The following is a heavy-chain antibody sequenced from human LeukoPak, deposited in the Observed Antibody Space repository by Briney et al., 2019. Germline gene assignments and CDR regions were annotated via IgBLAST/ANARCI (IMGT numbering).Heavy chain of an antibody. CDR2: MNPNNGNT. J-gene: IGHJ4*02. CDR3: ARDSQQPADY. CDR1: GYTFTTYD. V-gene: IGHV1-18*01. Sequence: ASVKVSCKASGYTFTTYDINWVRQATGQGLEWMGWMNPNNGNTNYAQKLQGRVTMTTDTSTSTAYMELRSLRSDDTAVYYCARDSQQPADYWGQGTLVTVSS. D-gene: IGHD6-13*01.